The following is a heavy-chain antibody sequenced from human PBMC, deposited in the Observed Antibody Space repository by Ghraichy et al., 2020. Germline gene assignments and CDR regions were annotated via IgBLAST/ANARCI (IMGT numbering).Heavy chain of an antibody. J-gene: IGHJ3*02. V-gene: IGHV1-3*01. Sequence: ASVKVSCKASGYTFTGYAIHWVRQAPGQRLEWMGWINAANGNTKYSQKLQGRVTITRDTSASTAYMELSSLRSEDTAIYYCARPYSTVLGFDIWGQGTMVTVSS. CDR2: INAANGNT. CDR3: ARPYSTVLGFDI. CDR1: GYTFTGYA. D-gene: IGHD2-21*01.